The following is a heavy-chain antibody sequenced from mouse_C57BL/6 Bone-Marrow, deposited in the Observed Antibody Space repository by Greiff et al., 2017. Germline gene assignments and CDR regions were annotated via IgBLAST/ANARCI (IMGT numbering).Heavy chain of an antibody. Sequence: VQLQQSGAELVRPGASVKLSCTASGFNIKDDYMHWVKQRPEQGLEWIGWIDPENGDTEYASKFQGKATITADTSSNTAYLPLSSLTSEDTAVYYCTVYDGYYVFAYWGQGTTVTVSA. CDR2: IDPENGDT. CDR3: TVYDGYYVFAY. J-gene: IGHJ3*01. D-gene: IGHD2-3*01. V-gene: IGHV14-4*01. CDR1: GFNIKDDY.